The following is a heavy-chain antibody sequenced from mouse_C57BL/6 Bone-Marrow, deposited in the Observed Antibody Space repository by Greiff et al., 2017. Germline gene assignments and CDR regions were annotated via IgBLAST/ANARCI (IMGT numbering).Heavy chain of an antibody. CDR1: GFTFSSYG. CDR3: ARHKGPMDYGSSYVHDY. Sequence: EVQLVESGGDLVKPGGSLKLSCAASGFTFSSYGMSWVRQTPDKRLEWVATISSGGSYTYYPDSVKGRFTISRDNAKNTLYLQMSSLKSEDTAMYYCARHKGPMDYGSSYVHDYWGQGTTLTVSS. D-gene: IGHD1-1*01. J-gene: IGHJ2*01. CDR2: ISSGGSYT. V-gene: IGHV5-6*01.